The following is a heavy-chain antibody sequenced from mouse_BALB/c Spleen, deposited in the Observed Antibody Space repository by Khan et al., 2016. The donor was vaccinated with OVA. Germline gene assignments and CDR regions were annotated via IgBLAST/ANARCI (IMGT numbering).Heavy chain of an antibody. CDR2: INPSSGYT. Sequence: QVQLQLSGAELARPGASVKMSCKASGYTFTSYTMPLVKQRPGQGLEWIGYINPSSGYTKYNQKFKDKATLTADKSSSTAYMQLSSLTSEDSAVYYCARTHERWGQGTTLTVSS. V-gene: IGHV1-4*01. CDR1: GYTFTSYT. J-gene: IGHJ2*01. CDR3: ARTHER.